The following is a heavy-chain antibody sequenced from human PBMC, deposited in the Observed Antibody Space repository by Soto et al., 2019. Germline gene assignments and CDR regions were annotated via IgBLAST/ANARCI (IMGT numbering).Heavy chain of an antibody. CDR2: INAGNGNT. J-gene: IGHJ6*02. V-gene: IGHV1-3*01. D-gene: IGHD1-1*01. CDR1: GYTFTSYA. CDR3: ARERTGTTSMDV. Sequence: GASVKVSCKASGYTFTSYAMHWVRQAPGQRLEWMGWINAGNGNTKYSQKFQGRVTITRNTSMSTAYMELSGLRSEDTAVYYCARERTGTTSMDVWGQGTTVTVSS.